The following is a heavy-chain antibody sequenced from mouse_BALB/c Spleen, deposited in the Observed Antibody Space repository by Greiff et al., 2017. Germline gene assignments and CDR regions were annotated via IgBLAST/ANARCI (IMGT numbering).Heavy chain of an antibody. J-gene: IGHJ2*01. D-gene: IGHD2-3*01. CDR2: IRLKSNNYAT. CDR1: GFTFSNYW. V-gene: IGHV6-6*02. CDR3: TTYDLDY. Sequence: DVMLVESGGGLVQPGGSMKLSCVASGFTFSNYWMNWVRQSPEKGLEWVAEIRLKSNNYATHYAESVKGRFTISRDDSKSSVYLQMNNLRAEDTGIYYCTTYDLDYWGQGTTLTVSS.